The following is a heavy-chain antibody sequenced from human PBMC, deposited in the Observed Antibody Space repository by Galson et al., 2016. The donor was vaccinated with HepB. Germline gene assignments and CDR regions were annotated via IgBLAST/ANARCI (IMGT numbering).Heavy chain of an antibody. CDR1: GFTFDDYT. CDR3: VKGGGYSYEYNYYYGMDV. V-gene: IGHV3-43*01. CDR2: INWDGGST. D-gene: IGHD5-18*01. J-gene: IGHJ6*02. Sequence: SLRLSCAASGFTFDDYTMHWVRQVPGKGLDWVSLINWDGGSTSYADSVQGRFTISRDNSKNSLYLQMNSLRTEDTALYYCVKGGGYSYEYNYYYGMDVWGQGTTVTVSS.